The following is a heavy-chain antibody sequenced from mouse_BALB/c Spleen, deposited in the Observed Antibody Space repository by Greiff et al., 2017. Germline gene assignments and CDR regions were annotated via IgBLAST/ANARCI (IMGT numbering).Heavy chain of an antibody. CDR1: GDSITSGY. V-gene: IGHV3-8*02. CDR2: ISYSGST. CDR3: ARGGLRRTGFAY. D-gene: IGHD2-4*01. J-gene: IGHJ3*01. Sequence: EVQLQQSGPSLVKPSQTLSLTCSVTGDSITSGYWNWIRKFPGNKLEYMGYISYSGSTYYKPSLKSRISITRDTSKNQYYLQLNSVTTEDTATYYCARGGLRRTGFAYWGQGTLVTVSA.